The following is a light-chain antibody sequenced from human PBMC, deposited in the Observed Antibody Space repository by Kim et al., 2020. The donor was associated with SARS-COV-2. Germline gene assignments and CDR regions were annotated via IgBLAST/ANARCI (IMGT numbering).Light chain of an antibody. CDR3: AAWDDTLNGVV. CDR1: RFNIGKNN. J-gene: IGLJ2*01. V-gene: IGLV1-44*01. CDR2: SNN. Sequence: QSVLTQPPSASGTPGQRVTISCSGSRFNIGKNNVNWYQQLPGTAPKLLIYSNNQRPSGVPDRFSGSKSGTSDSLAISGLQSEDEADYYCAAWDDTLNGVVFGGGTKLTVL.